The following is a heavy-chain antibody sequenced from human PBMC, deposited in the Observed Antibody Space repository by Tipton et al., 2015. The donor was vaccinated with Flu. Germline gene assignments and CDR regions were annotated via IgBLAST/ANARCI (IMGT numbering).Heavy chain of an antibody. CDR1: GGSFSGFY. CDR3: ARGGYDFGPHAWFDP. V-gene: IGHV4-4*07. Sequence: TLSLTCVVSGGSFSGFYWSWVRQPAGKGLEWIGRIYSSGITKYNPSLKSRVTISIDTSKHQFSLKVTSVTAADTAVYYCARGGYDFGPHAWFDPWGQGRLVTVSS. CDR2: IYSSGIT. J-gene: IGHJ5*02. D-gene: IGHD2/OR15-2a*01.